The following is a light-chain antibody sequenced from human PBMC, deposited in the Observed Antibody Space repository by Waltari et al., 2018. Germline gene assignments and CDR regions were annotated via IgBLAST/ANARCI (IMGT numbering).Light chain of an antibody. CDR2: AAS. Sequence: AIRMTQFPSSFPASTGDRVTITCRASQHVSGYLAWYQQKPGPAPRLLIYAASTLPTGVPSRFRGSGSGTEFTLILSCLQAEEFAIYFCQQYYSDPLTFGGGTKVEIK. CDR1: QHVSGY. J-gene: IGKJ4*01. V-gene: IGKV1-8*01. CDR3: QQYYSDPLT.